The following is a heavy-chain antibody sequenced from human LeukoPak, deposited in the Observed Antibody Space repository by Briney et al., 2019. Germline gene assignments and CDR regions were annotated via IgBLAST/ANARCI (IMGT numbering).Heavy chain of an antibody. CDR2: ISYDGSNK. J-gene: IGHJ4*02. V-gene: IGHV3-30*18. CDR1: GFTFSSYG. CDR3: AKDGIEWELLDY. Sequence: GGSLRLSCAASGFTFSSYGMHWVRQAPGKGLEWVAVISYDGSNKYYADSVKGRFTISRDNSKNTLYLQMNSLRAEDTAVYYCAKDGIEWELLDYWGQGTLVTVSS. D-gene: IGHD1-26*01.